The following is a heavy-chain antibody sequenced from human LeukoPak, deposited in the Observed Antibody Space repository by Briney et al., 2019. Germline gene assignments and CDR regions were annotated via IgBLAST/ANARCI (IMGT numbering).Heavy chain of an antibody. CDR3: ASGYSYGGFDY. V-gene: IGHV3-9*01. Sequence: GRSLRLSCAASGFTFDDYAMHWVRHAPGKGLEWVSGISWNSGSIGYADSVKGRFTISRDNAKNSLYLQMNSLRAEDTALYYCASGYSYGGFDYWGQGTLVTVSS. CDR2: ISWNSGSI. J-gene: IGHJ4*02. CDR1: GFTFDDYA. D-gene: IGHD5-18*01.